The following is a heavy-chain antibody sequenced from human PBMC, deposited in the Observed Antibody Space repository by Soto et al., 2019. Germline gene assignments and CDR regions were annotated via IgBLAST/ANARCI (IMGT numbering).Heavy chain of an antibody. Sequence: VQLVESGGGVVQPGRSLTLSCAASGFTFSSFGMHWVRQAPGKGLEWVAVLSYDGSDKYYADSVKGRFTISRDNSKNTLDLQMNSLSVEDTAVYYCARDHGYYDRSGPEYWGQGTLVTVSS. V-gene: IGHV3-30*03. CDR3: ARDHGYYDRSGPEY. D-gene: IGHD3-22*01. J-gene: IGHJ4*02. CDR2: LSYDGSDK. CDR1: GFTFSSFG.